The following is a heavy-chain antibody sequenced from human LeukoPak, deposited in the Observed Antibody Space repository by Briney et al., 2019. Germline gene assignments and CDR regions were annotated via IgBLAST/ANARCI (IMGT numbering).Heavy chain of an antibody. CDR2: IYCSGST. Sequence: SETLSLTCTVSGGSISSGGYYWSWIRQHPGKGLEWIGFIYCSGSTYYNPSLKSRVTISVDTSKNHFSLKVSSVTAADTAVYYCARWSPYYFDYWGQGTLVTVSS. CDR3: ARWSPYYFDY. J-gene: IGHJ4*02. CDR1: GGSISSGGYY. V-gene: IGHV4-31*03. D-gene: IGHD2-15*01.